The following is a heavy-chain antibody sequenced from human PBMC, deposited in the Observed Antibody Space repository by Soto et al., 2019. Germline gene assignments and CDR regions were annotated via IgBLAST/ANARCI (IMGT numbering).Heavy chain of an antibody. J-gene: IGHJ4*02. CDR2: ISADNGNT. CDR1: GYIFTSYI. Sequence: QVQLVQSGTEVKKPGASVKVSCETSGYIFTSYIISWVRQAPGQGLEWMGWISADNGNTNYAQKLQGRVTLTTDTSTSIAYMELRSLTSDDTAVYYCARIKYRSGVDNWCQGTLVTVSS. D-gene: IGHD5-18*01. CDR3: ARIKYRSGVDN. V-gene: IGHV1-18*01.